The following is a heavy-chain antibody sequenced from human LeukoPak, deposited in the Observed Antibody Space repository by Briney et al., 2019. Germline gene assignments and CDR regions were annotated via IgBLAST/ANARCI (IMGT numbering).Heavy chain of an antibody. V-gene: IGHV3-9*01. J-gene: IGHJ4*02. CDR1: GFTFDDYA. CDR3: ARVPDGPFDY. Sequence: GGSLRLSCAASGFTFDDYAMHWVRQAPGKGLEWVSGISWNSGSIGYADSVKGRFTISRDNAKNSLYLQMNSLRAEDTAVYYCARVPDGPFDYWGQGTLVTVSS. D-gene: IGHD1-14*01. CDR2: ISWNSGSI.